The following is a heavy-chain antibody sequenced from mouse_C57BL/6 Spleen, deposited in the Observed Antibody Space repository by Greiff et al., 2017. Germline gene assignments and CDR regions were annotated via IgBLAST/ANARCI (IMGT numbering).Heavy chain of an antibody. J-gene: IGHJ3*01. CDR3: ARDGSSYEFAY. CDR2: IDPSDSVT. D-gene: IGHD1-1*01. CDR1: GYTFTSYW. V-gene: IGHV1-52*01. Sequence: QVQLQQPGAELVRPGSSVKLSCKASGYTFTSYWMHWVKQRPIQGLEWIGNIDPSDSVTHYNQKFKDKATLTVDKSSSTAYMRLSSLTSEDSAVYYCARDGSSYEFAYWGQGTLVTVSA.